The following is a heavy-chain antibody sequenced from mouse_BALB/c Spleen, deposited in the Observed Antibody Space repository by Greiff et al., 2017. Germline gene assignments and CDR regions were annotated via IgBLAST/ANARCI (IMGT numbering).Heavy chain of an antibody. Sequence: VQLQQSGAELVKPGASVKLSCKASGYTFTSYYMYWVKQRPGQGLEWIGVINPSYGGTNFNEKFKSKATLTVDKSSSTAYMQLSSLTSEDSAVYYCTTNWAWFAYWGQGTLVTVSA. J-gene: IGHJ3*01. CDR2: INPSYGGT. D-gene: IGHD4-1*02. V-gene: IGHV1S16*01. CDR1: GYTFTSYY. CDR3: TTNWAWFAY.